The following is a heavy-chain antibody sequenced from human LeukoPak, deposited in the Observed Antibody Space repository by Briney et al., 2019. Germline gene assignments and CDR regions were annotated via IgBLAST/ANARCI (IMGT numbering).Heavy chain of an antibody. D-gene: IGHD3-10*01. CDR1: GFTFSSYG. CDR3: AKAYGSGLYYYYMDV. Sequence: GGSLRLSCAASGFTFSSYGMHWVRQAPGKGLEWVAFIRYDGSNKYYADSVKGRFTISRDNSKNMLYLQMNSLRAEDTAVYYCAKAYGSGLYYYYMDVWGKGTTVTISS. CDR2: IRYDGSNK. V-gene: IGHV3-30*02. J-gene: IGHJ6*03.